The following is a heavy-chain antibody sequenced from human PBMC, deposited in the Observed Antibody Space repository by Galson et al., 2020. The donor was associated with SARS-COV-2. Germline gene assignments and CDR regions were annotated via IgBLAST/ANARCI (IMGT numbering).Heavy chain of an antibody. CDR3: ARVSMGSGWFLDY. J-gene: IGHJ4*02. CDR1: GFTFSSYW. V-gene: IGHV3-7*01. Sequence: TGGSLRLSCAASGFTFSSYWMSWVRQAPGKGLEWVANINQDGSEKYYVDSVKGRFTISRDNAKNSLYLQMNSLRAEDTAVYYCARVSMGSGWFLDYWGQGTLVTVSS. D-gene: IGHD6-19*01. CDR2: INQDGSEK.